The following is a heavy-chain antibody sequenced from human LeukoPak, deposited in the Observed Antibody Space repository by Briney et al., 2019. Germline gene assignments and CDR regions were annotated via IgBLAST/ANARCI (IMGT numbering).Heavy chain of an antibody. CDR2: MYYSGST. CDR3: ARHSRGYDSEFGY. V-gene: IGHV4-59*08. Sequence: SETLSLTCTASGDSIITYYWSWIRQPPGKGLEWIGYMYYSGSTNYNPSLKSRVTISVDKSRNQFSLTLSSVTAADTAVYYCARHSRGYDSEFGYWGQGTLVTVSS. CDR1: GDSIITYY. D-gene: IGHD5-12*01. J-gene: IGHJ4*02.